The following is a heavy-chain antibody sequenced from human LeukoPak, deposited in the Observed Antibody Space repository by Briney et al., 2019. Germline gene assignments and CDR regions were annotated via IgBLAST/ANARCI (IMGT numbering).Heavy chain of an antibody. J-gene: IGHJ4*02. D-gene: IGHD3-22*01. CDR3: AKAGSYYYDSSGYYNFDY. Sequence: PGGSLRLSCAASGFTFSSYGMHWVRQAPGKGLEWVAVISYDGSNKYYADSVKGRFTISRDNSKNTLYLQMNSLRAEDTAVYYCAKAGSYYYDSSGYYNFDYWAREPWSPSPQ. V-gene: IGHV3-30*18. CDR2: ISYDGSNK. CDR1: GFTFSSYG.